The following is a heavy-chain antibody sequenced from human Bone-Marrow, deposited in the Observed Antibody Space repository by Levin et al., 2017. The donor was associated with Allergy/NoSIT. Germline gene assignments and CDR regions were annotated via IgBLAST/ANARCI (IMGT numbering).Heavy chain of an antibody. CDR1: GYSFTNYW. J-gene: IGHJ4*02. V-gene: IGHV5-51*01. CDR3: ARRRNYYDIFTVYAEY. D-gene: IGHD3-9*01. Sequence: PGGSLRLSCKGSGYSFTNYWMGWVRQMPGKGLEWMGNIYHGDSDTSYSPSFKGQVTISADNSISTAYLQWSSLNASDTAMYYCARRRNYYDIFTVYAEYWGQGTLVTVSS. CDR2: IYHGDSDT.